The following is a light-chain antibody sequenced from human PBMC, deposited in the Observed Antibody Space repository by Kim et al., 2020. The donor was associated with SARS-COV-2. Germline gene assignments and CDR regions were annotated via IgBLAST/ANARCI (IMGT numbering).Light chain of an antibody. CDR1: SSNIGSNY. Sequence: GQGVTISCSGSSSNIGSNYVSWYQQLPGTAPKLLIYRNNQRPSGVPDRFSGSKSGTSASLAISGLRSEDEADYYCAAWDDSLSRWVFGGGTQLTVL. CDR2: RNN. CDR3: AAWDDSLSRWV. V-gene: IGLV1-47*01. J-gene: IGLJ3*02.